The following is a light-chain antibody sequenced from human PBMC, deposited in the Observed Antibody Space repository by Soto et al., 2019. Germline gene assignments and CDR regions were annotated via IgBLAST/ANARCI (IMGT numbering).Light chain of an antibody. V-gene: IGKV3-11*01. CDR2: AAS. Sequence: IVLTQSPGTLSLSPGERATLSCRASHSVNSRLSWYHRKPGQAPRLPIYAASTRAAAVPDRFTGSRSGTDFTLSISSLGPEDFAVYYCQQRSNWPTFGQGARLEIK. J-gene: IGKJ5*01. CDR1: HSVNSR. CDR3: QQRSNWPT.